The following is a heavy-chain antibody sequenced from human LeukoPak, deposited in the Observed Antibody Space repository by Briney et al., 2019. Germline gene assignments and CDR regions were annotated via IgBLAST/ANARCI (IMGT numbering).Heavy chain of an antibody. V-gene: IGHV4-4*07. J-gene: IGHJ5*02. CDR3: ARGVVVTAIASGWFDP. D-gene: IGHD2-21*02. CDR2: VYTSGNT. Sequence: SETLSLTCTVSGDSITNSYWSWIRQPAGKGLEWIGRVYTSGNTQYNPSLKSRVTMSVDTSKNQFSLKLSSVTAADTAVYYCARGVVVTAIASGWFDPWGQGTLVTVSS. CDR1: GDSITNSY.